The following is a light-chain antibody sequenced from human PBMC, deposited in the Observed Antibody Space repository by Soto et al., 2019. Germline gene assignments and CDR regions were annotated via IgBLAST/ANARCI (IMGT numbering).Light chain of an antibody. CDR1: QSLLHSNGYNY. V-gene: IGKV2-28*01. J-gene: IGKJ3*01. CDR3: MQSLQLPRT. CDR2: LGS. Sequence: DIVMTQSPLSLPVTPGEPASISCRSSQSLLHSNGYNYLDWYLQKPGQSPQLLIYLGSNRASGVPERFSGSGSGTDFTLKISRVEAEDVGVYYCMQSLQLPRTFGPGTKVDIK.